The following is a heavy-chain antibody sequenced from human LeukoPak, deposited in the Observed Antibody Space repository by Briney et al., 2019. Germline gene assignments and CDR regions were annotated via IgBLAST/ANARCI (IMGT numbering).Heavy chain of an antibody. CDR3: ARGPNWNYALWY. Sequence: GGSLRLSCAASGFTFSSYWMHWVRQAPGKGLVWVSRINSDGSSTNYADSVKGRFTISRDNAKNTLYLQMNSLRAEDTAVYYCARGPNWNYALWYWGQGTLVTVSS. D-gene: IGHD1-7*01. J-gene: IGHJ4*02. CDR1: GFTFSSYW. CDR2: INSDGSST. V-gene: IGHV3-74*01.